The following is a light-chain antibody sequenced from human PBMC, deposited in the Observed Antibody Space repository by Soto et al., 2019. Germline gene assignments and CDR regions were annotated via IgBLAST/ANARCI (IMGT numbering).Light chain of an antibody. Sequence: IVMTQSPDSLAVSLGERATINCKSSQSVLYNSNNKHYLAWYQQRPGQPPKLLIYWASTRESGVPDRFSGSGSGTDFTLTISSLQAEDVAVYYCQQYYSTPYTFGQGTKLEIK. CDR3: QQYYSTPYT. V-gene: IGKV4-1*01. J-gene: IGKJ2*01. CDR2: WAS. CDR1: QSVLYNSNNKHY.